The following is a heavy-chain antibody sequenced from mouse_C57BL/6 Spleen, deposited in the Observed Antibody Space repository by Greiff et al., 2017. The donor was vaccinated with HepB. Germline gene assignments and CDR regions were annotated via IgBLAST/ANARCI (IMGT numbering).Heavy chain of an antibody. Sequence: EVQRVESGGGLVKPGGSLKLSCAASGFTFSSYAMSWVRQTPEKRLEWVATISDGGSYTYYPDNVKGRFTISSDNAKNNLYLQMSHLKSEDTAMYYCARELLGRGYFDYWGQGTTLTVSS. V-gene: IGHV5-4*01. CDR2: ISDGGSYT. CDR3: ARELLGRGYFDY. CDR1: GFTFSSYA. J-gene: IGHJ2*01. D-gene: IGHD4-1*01.